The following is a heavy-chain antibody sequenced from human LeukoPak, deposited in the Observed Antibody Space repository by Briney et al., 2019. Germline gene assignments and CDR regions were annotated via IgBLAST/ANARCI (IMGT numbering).Heavy chain of an antibody. Sequence: ASVKVSCKASGYTFTSYAMHWVRQAPGQRLEWMGWINAGNGNTKYSQKFQGRVTITRDTSASTAYMELSSLRSEDTAVYYRARVAQHCSGGSCYLVFDYWGQGTLVTVSS. CDR1: GYTFTSYA. CDR3: ARVAQHCSGGSCYLVFDY. J-gene: IGHJ4*02. D-gene: IGHD2-15*01. CDR2: INAGNGNT. V-gene: IGHV1-3*01.